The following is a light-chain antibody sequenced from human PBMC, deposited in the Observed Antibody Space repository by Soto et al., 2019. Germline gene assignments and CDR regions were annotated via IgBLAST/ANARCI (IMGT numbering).Light chain of an antibody. J-gene: IGLJ1*01. Sequence: QSVLTQPPSVSGAPGQRVTISCTGSSSNIGAGYDVHWYQQLPGTAPKLLIYGNSNRPSGVPDRFSGSKSGTSASLAITGLQAEDEADYYCQSYDSSLGGPTKIFGTGTKLTVL. CDR3: QSYDSSLGGPTKI. CDR1: SSNIGAGYD. V-gene: IGLV1-40*01. CDR2: GNS.